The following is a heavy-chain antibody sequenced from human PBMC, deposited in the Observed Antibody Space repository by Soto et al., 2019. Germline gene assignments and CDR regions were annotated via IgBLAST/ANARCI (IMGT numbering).Heavy chain of an antibody. J-gene: IGHJ5*02. Sequence: GGSLRLSCAASGFTFSSYGMHWVRQAPGKGLEWVAVISYDGSNKYYADSVKGRFTISRDNSKNTLYLQMNSLRAEDTAVYYCAKDLVTMVRDVHWFAPWGQGTLVTVSS. CDR3: AKDLVTMVRDVHWFAP. CDR1: GFTFSSYG. D-gene: IGHD3-10*01. CDR2: ISYDGSNK. V-gene: IGHV3-30*18.